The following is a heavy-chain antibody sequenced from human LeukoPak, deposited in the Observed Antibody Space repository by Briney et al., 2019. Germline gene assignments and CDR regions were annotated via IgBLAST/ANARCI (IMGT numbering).Heavy chain of an antibody. CDR3: ARSSDSSGYYVY. Sequence: GGSLRLSCVVSGFTFSSFWMHWVRHAPGKGLVWVSHISSDGSSTNYADSVKGRFTISRDNARNTLDLQMNSLRAEDTAVYYCARSSDSSGYYVYWGQGTLVTVSS. J-gene: IGHJ4*02. V-gene: IGHV3-74*01. D-gene: IGHD3-22*01. CDR1: GFTFSSFW. CDR2: ISSDGSST.